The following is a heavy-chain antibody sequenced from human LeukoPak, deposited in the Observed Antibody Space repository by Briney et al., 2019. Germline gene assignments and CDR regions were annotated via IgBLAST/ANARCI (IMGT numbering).Heavy chain of an antibody. V-gene: IGHV3-7*01. CDR1: GFSFSSYW. Sequence: GESLRLSCAASGFSFSSYWMSWVRQAPGKGPEWVANIKQDGGEKFYVDSVKGRFTISRDNAKNSLYLQMNSLRVDDTAVYYCAREYHSVYNYWGQGTLVTVSS. CDR2: IKQDGGEK. CDR3: AREYHSVYNY. D-gene: IGHD5/OR15-5a*01. J-gene: IGHJ4*02.